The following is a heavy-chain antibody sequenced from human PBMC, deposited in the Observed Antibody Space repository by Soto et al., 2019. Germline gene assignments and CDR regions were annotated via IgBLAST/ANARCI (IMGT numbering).Heavy chain of an antibody. CDR1: GYTLTELS. CDR2: FDPEDGET. D-gene: IGHD3-22*01. J-gene: IGHJ4*02. V-gene: IGHV1-24*01. CDR3: ATARWLLLLQESYFDY. Sequence: ASVKVSCKVSGYTLTELSMHWVRQAPGKGLGWMGGFDPEDGETIYAQKFQGRVTMTEDTSTDTAYMELSSLRSEDTAVYYCATARWLLLLQESYFDYWGQGTLVTVSS.